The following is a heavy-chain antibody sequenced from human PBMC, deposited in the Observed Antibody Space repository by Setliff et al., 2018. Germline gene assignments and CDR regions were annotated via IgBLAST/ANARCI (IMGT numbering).Heavy chain of an antibody. V-gene: IGHV4-34*01. Sequence: PSETLSLTCAVYGGSFSGYYWSWIRQPPGKGLEWIGEINHTGSTNYSPSLKSRVTISVDTSKNQFSLKLTSVTAEDSAVYYCAKEDYSDNSGYYYETPWFDPWGQGTLVTVSS. CDR1: GGSFSGYY. J-gene: IGHJ5*02. CDR3: AKEDYSDNSGYYYETPWFDP. CDR2: INHTGST. D-gene: IGHD3-22*01.